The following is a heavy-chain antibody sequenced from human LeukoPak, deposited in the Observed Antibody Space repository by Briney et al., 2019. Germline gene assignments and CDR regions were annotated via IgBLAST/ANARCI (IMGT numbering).Heavy chain of an antibody. D-gene: IGHD1-26*01. CDR1: GCTFSSYG. J-gene: IGHJ3*02. CDR2: ISYDGSNK. V-gene: IGHV3-30*18. CDR3: AKSSGAYYVGAFDI. Sequence: GGSLRLSCAASGCTFSSYGMHWVRQAPGKGLEWVAVISYDGSNKYYADSVKGRFTISRDNSKNTLYLQMNSLRTEDTAVYYCAKSSGAYYVGAFDIWGQGTMVTVSS.